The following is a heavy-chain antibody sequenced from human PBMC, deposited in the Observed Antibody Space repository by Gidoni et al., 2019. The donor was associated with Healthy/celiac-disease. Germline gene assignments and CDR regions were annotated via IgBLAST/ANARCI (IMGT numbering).Heavy chain of an antibody. V-gene: IGHV4-59*01. Sequence: QVQLQESGPGLVKPSETLSLTCTVSGGSISSYYWSWIRQPPGKGLEWIGYIYYSGSTNYNPSLKSRVTISVDTSKNQFSLKLSSVTAADTAVYYCARVQHHDYPPGVDMDVWGQGTTVTVSS. D-gene: IGHD4-17*01. CDR1: GGSISSYY. CDR2: IYYSGST. J-gene: IGHJ6*02. CDR3: ARVQHHDYPPGVDMDV.